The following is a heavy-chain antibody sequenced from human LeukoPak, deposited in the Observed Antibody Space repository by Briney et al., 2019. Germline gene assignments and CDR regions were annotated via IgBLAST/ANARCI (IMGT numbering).Heavy chain of an antibody. V-gene: IGHV3-23*01. D-gene: IGHD2-2*01. CDR2: ISASGGST. CDR1: GFTFSSYA. Sequence: GRSLRLSCAASGFTFSSYAMHWVRQAPGKGLEWVSSISASGGSTYYADSVKGHFTISRDNSKNTLYLQMNSLRAEDTAVYYCAKEGDYCSSTICYADYWGQGTLVAVSS. CDR3: AKEGDYCSSTICYADY. J-gene: IGHJ4*02.